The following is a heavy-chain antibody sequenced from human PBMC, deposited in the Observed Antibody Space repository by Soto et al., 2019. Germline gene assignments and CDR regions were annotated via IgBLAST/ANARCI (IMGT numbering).Heavy chain of an antibody. CDR1: GYTFTSYG. CDR2: ISAYNGNT. Sequence: GASVKVSCTASGYTFTSYGISWVRQAPGQGLELMGWISAYNGNTNYAQKLQGRVTMTTDTSTSTAYMELRSLRSDDTAVYYCVGPRPYFDYWGQGTLVTVYS. CDR3: VGPRPYFDY. J-gene: IGHJ4*02. V-gene: IGHV1-18*01.